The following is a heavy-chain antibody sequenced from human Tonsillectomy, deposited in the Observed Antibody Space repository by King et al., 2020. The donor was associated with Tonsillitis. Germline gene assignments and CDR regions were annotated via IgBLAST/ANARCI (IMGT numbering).Heavy chain of an antibody. D-gene: IGHD3-16*01. CDR3: ARESLSPIGAPIDF. CDR1: GFTFNKYA. Sequence: VQLVQSGGGVVQPGRSLRLSCAASGFTFNKYAMDWVRQAPGMGLEWLAVISYDGSNRWYVDSVKGRFTISRDNSKNTLYLQMNSLRPEDTAVYYCARESLSPIGAPIDFWGQGTMVTVSS. V-gene: IGHV3-30*01. J-gene: IGHJ3*01. CDR2: ISYDGSNR.